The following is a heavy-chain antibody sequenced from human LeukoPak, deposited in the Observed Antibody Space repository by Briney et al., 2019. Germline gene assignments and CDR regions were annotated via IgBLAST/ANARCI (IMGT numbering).Heavy chain of an antibody. Sequence: PSETLSLTCAVYGGSFSGYYWSWIRQPPGKGLEWMGEMNHSGSTNYNPSLKSRVAISVDTSKNQFSLKVSSVTAADTAVYHCARDRLLEDRDYYYYYYMDVWGKGTTVTVSS. J-gene: IGHJ6*03. CDR1: GGSFSGYY. D-gene: IGHD1-1*01. CDR3: ARDRLLEDRDYYYYYYMDV. V-gene: IGHV4-34*01. CDR2: MNHSGST.